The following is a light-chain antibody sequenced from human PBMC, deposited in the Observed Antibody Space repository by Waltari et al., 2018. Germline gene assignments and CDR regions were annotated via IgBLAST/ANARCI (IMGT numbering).Light chain of an antibody. CDR3: SSYTSRSTLVV. V-gene: IGLV2-14*03. CDR1: NSDVGGYNS. CDR2: DVS. J-gene: IGLJ2*01. Sequence: QSALTQPAAVSGSPGQSITISCTGTNSDVGGYNSVSWYQQHPGKAPKVIVYDVSNLPSGVSNRFSGSKSGNMASLTISGLQAEDEADYYCSSYTSRSTLVVFGGGTKVTVL.